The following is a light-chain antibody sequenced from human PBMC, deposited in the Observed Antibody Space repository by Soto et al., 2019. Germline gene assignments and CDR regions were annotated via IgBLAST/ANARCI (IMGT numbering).Light chain of an antibody. Sequence: DVQMSQSPSTLPASVGDRVTITCRASQSISNWLALYQQKPGTAPKVLIYHASNLQSGVPSRFSGSGSGTEFTLTISSLQPDDFATYYCQQYNSYSFGQRTKVDVK. V-gene: IGKV1-5*01. CDR1: QSISNW. CDR3: QQYNSYS. CDR2: HAS. J-gene: IGKJ1*01.